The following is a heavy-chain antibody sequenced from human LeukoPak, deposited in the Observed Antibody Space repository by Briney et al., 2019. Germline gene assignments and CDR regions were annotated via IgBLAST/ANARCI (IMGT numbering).Heavy chain of an antibody. Sequence: PSETLSFTCTVSGGSISNNNYYWAWIRQPPGKGLECIGSIYYSGSPYYNPSLKSRVTISVDTSKNQFSLRLSSVTAADTAVYYCATWRTAKTGFDYWGQGTLVTVSS. CDR2: IYYSGSP. V-gene: IGHV4-39*01. CDR3: ATWRTAKTGFDY. D-gene: IGHD1-1*01. CDR1: GGSISNNNYY. J-gene: IGHJ4*02.